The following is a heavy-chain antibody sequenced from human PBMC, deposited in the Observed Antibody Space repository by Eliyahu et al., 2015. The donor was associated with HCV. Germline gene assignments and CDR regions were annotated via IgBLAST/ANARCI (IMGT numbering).Heavy chain of an antibody. J-gene: IGHJ4*02. V-gene: IGHV4-39*07. D-gene: IGHD3-10*01. Sequence: QLQLQESGPGLVKPSETLSLXCTXSGGSXSSSSYXWGWIRXPPGXGXEWIGSIYYSGSTYYNPSLKSRVTISVDTSKNQFSLKLSSVTAADTAVYYCARDRVVRGGVDYWGQGTLVTVSS. CDR3: ARDRVVRGGVDY. CDR2: IYYSGST. CDR1: GGSXSSSSYX.